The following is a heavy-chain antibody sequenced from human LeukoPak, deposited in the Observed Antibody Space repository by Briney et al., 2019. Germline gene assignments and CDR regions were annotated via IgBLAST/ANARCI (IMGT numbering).Heavy chain of an antibody. V-gene: IGHV1-24*01. CDR2: FDPEDGEDGET. CDR3: AMTDRYAGRPFDY. CDR1: GYSLLEVA. Sequence: ASVKVSCKVSGYSLLEVAMHWVRQAPGKGLAWVGSFDPEDGEDGETHYAQKLQGRVTMTEDASTDTAYMELNSLRSEDTAVYYCAMTDRYAGRPFDYWGQGTLVTVSS. D-gene: IGHD5-12*01. J-gene: IGHJ4*02.